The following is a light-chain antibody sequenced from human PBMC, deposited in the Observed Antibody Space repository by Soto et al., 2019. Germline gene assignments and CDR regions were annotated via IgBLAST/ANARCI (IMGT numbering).Light chain of an antibody. J-gene: IGKJ1*01. Sequence: EIVLTQSPGTLSLSPGERATLSCRASQSVSSSYLAWYQQKPGQAPRLLIYGASSRATGIPDRFSGSGSGTDFTLTISRLEPEDFAVYYRQQYGSSPPRRTFGQGTKVDIK. CDR3: QQYGSSPPRRT. CDR2: GAS. V-gene: IGKV3-20*01. CDR1: QSVSSSY.